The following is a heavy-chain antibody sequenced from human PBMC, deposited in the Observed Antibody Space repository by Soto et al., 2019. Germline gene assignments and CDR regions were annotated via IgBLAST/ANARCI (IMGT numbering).Heavy chain of an antibody. Sequence: PPQTLSLTCVISGDSVSSNSAAWNWIRPSPSRGLEWLGRTYYRSKWYNDYAVSVKSRITINPDTSKNQFSLQLNSVTPEDTAVYYCARSGSSREQNFDYWGQGTLVTVSS. CDR1: GDSVSSNSAA. J-gene: IGHJ4*02. CDR3: ARSGSSREQNFDY. D-gene: IGHD6-13*01. V-gene: IGHV6-1*01. CDR2: TYYRSKWYN.